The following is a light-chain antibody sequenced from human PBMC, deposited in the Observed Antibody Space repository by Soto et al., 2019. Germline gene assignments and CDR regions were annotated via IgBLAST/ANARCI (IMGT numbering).Light chain of an antibody. CDR2: SNN. CDR1: RSNVGSNP. CDR3: AAWDDSLYGRV. V-gene: IGLV1-44*01. J-gene: IGLJ1*01. Sequence: QAALTQPPSASETHGQRVTISCAGRRSNVGSNPGNWYQQLPGTAPKLLIDSNNQRPSGVPDRFSGSRSGTSASLAISGLQSEDEADYYCAAWDDSLYGRVFGTGTKVTVL.